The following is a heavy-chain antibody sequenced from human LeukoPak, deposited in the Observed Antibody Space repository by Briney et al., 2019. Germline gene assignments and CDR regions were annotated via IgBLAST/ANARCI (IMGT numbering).Heavy chain of an antibody. CDR1: GFTFSNSA. Sequence: GSLRLSCAASGFTFSNSAMSWIRQPPGKGLEWIGEINHSGSTNYNPSLKSRVTISVDTSKNQFSLKLSSVTAADTAVYYCARVRRAATAMVTLYPWYFDLWGRGTLVTVSS. CDR2: INHSGST. J-gene: IGHJ2*01. V-gene: IGHV4-34*01. CDR3: ARVRRAATAMVTLYPWYFDL. D-gene: IGHD5-18*01.